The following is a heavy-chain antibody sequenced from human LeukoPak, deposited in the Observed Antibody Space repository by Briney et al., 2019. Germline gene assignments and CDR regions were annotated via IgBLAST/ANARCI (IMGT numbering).Heavy chain of an antibody. CDR2: INSDGSST. CDR3: ARPSGSYYYDAFDI. CDR1: GFTFSGYW. J-gene: IGHJ3*02. V-gene: IGHV3-74*01. D-gene: IGHD3-10*01. Sequence: GGSLRLSCAASGFTFSGYWIHWVRQAPGKGLVWVSRINSDGSSTSYADSVKGRFTISRDNAKKTLYLQMNSLRAEDTAVYYCARPSGSYYYDAFDIWGKGTTVTVSS.